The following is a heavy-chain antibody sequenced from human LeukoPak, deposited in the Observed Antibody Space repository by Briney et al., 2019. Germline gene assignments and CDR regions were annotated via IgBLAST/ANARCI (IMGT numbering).Heavy chain of an antibody. V-gene: IGHV3-33*01. CDR3: ATSSGGGWFDA. CDR1: GFTFSSYG. Sequence: GGSLRLSCAASGFTFSSYGMHWVRQAPGKGLEWVAVIWYDGSNKYYADSVKGRFTISRDNSKNTLYLQMNSLRAEDTAVYYCATSSGGGWFDARAREPWSPSPQ. D-gene: IGHD6-25*01. CDR2: IWYDGSNK. J-gene: IGHJ5*02.